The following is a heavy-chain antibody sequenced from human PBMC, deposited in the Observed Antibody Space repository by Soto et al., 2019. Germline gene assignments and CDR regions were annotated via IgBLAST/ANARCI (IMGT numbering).Heavy chain of an antibody. J-gene: IGHJ4*02. V-gene: IGHV3-30*18. CDR1: GFTFSSYG. CDR2: ISYDGSNK. CDR3: ANLPAPREYSGYDPDY. Sequence: QPGGSLRLSCAASGFTFSSYGMHWVRQAPGKGLEWVAVISYDGSNKYYADSVKGRFTISRDNSKNTLYLQMNSLRAEDTAVYYCANLPAPREYSGYDPDYWGQGTLVTVSS. D-gene: IGHD5-12*01.